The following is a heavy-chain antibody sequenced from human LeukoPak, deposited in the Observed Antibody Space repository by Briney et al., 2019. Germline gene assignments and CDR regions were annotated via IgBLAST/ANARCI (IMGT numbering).Heavy chain of an antibody. J-gene: IGHJ4*02. D-gene: IGHD3-16*02. CDR3: ASSHYVWGSYRPGVRGYFDY. CDR1: GGSISSYY. Sequence: SETLSLTCTVSGGSISSYYWSWIRQPPGKGLEWIGYIYYSGSTNYNPSLKSRVTISVAPPKNQFSLKLRSVTAADTAVYYCASSHYVWGSYRPGVRGYFDYWGRGTLVTVSS. CDR2: IYYSGST. V-gene: IGHV4-59*01.